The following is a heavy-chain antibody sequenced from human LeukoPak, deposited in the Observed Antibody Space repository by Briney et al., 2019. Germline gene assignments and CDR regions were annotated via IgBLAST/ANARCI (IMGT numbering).Heavy chain of an antibody. CDR2: ISSSSSYI. CDR3: ARDLDLWSGYYNWFDP. V-gene: IGHV3-21*01. D-gene: IGHD3-3*01. Sequence: PGGSLRLSCAASGFTFSSYSMNWVRQAPGKGLEWVSSISSSSSYIYYADSVKGRFTISRDNAKNSLYLQMNSLRAEDTAVYYCARDLDLWSGYYNWFDPWGQGTLVTVSS. CDR1: GFTFSSYS. J-gene: IGHJ5*02.